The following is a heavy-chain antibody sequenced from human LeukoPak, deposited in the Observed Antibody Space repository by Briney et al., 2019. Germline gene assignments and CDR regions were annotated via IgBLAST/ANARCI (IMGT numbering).Heavy chain of an antibody. D-gene: IGHD2-2*01. CDR1: GGSISSYY. Sequence: SETLSLTCTVSGGSISSYYWSWIRQPAGKGLEWIGRIYTSGSTNYNPSLKSRVTMSVDTSKNQFSLKLSSATAADTAVYYCAREGQGYCSSTSCYGGKKYYYYYYMDVWGKGTTVTISS. CDR2: IYTSGST. J-gene: IGHJ6*03. V-gene: IGHV4-4*07. CDR3: AREGQGYCSSTSCYGGKKYYYYYYMDV.